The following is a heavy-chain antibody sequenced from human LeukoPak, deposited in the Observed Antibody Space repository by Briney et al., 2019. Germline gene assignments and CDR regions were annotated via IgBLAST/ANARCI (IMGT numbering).Heavy chain of an antibody. CDR2: ISYDGSNK. Sequence: GGSLRLSCAAPGFTFSSYAMHWVRQAPGKGLERVAVISYDGSNKYYADSVKGRFTISRDNSKNTLYLQMNSLRAEDTAVYYCAREWGDGSLDYWGQGTLVTVSS. CDR3: AREWGDGSLDY. D-gene: IGHD3-16*01. J-gene: IGHJ4*02. CDR1: GFTFSSYA. V-gene: IGHV3-30-3*01.